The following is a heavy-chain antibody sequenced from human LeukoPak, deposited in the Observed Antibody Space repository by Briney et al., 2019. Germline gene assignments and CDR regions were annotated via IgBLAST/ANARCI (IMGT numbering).Heavy chain of an antibody. CDR2: IYPGDSDT. V-gene: IGHV5-51*01. CDR3: ARSRYYYYYMEA. CDR1: GYGFSSYW. Sequence: GESLKISCKGSGYGFSSYWIGWVRQMPGKGLEWMGIIYPGDSDTRYSPSFQDQVTISADKSISTAYLQWSSLKASDSAIYYCARSRYYYYYMEAWGKGTTVTVSS. J-gene: IGHJ6*03.